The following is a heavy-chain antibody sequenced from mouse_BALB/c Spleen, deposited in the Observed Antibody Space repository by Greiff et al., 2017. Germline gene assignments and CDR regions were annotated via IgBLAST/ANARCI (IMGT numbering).Heavy chain of an antibody. CDR1: GFTFSSFG. J-gene: IGHJ4*01. CDR2: ISSGSSTI. V-gene: IGHV5-17*02. D-gene: IGHD1-1*01. Sequence: EVKLMESGGGLVQPGGSRKLSCAASGFTFSSFGMHWVRQAPEKGLEWVAYISSGSSTIYYADTVKGRFTISRDNPKNTLFLQMTSLRSEDTAMYYCAAGRDYGGYYAMDYWGQGTSVTVSS. CDR3: AAGRDYGGYYAMDY.